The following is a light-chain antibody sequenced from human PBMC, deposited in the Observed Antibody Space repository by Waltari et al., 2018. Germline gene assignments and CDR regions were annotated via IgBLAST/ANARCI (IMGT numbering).Light chain of an antibody. CDR1: QSISNY. CDR2: GAS. CDR3: QQSYTTLLT. V-gene: IGKV1-39*01. Sequence: DIQMTQSPSSLSASVGDRVTITCRPSQSISNYLNWYQQKPGKAPKVLIYGASSLQSWVPSRFSGSGSGTDFTLTISSLQPEDFATYYCQQSYTTLLTFGGGTKVEIK. J-gene: IGKJ4*01.